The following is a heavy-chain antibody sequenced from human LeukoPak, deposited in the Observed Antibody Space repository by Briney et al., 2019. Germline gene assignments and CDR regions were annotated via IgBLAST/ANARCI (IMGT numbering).Heavy chain of an antibody. CDR2: ISGDGGST. V-gene: IGHV3-43*02. CDR3: AKAWFGERSGGGFDY. D-gene: IGHD3-10*01. Sequence: RGSLRLSCAASGFTFDDYDIHWVRHAPGKGLEWVSLISGDGGSTYYADSVKCRFTISRDNSKNSLYLQMNSLRTEDTALYYCAKAWFGERSGGGFDYWGQGTLVTVSS. J-gene: IGHJ4*02. CDR1: GFTFDDYD.